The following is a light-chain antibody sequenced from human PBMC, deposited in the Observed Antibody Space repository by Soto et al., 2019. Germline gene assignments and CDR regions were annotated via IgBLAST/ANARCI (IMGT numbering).Light chain of an antibody. V-gene: IGKV1-6*02. Sequence: AIKMTQSPSSLSASVADRVTMTCRASQGIRKDLAWYQQKPGKAPKLLIYATSSLQSGVPSRFSGSGSGRDFTLTISSLQPEDFAAYYCLQDYNYPRTFGQGTKV. CDR2: ATS. CDR3: LQDYNYPRT. CDR1: QGIRKD. J-gene: IGKJ1*01.